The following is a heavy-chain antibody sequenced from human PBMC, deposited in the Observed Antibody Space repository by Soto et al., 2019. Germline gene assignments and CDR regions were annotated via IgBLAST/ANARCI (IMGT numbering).Heavy chain of an antibody. CDR1: GGSFSGYY. D-gene: IGHD2-8*02. Sequence: SETLSLTCAVYGGSFSGYYWTWIRQPPGTGLEWIGEINHSGSTNYNPSLKSRVTISVDTSKNQFSLKLTSVTAADTAVYHCARDKITGLFDYWGQGTLVTSPQ. CDR3: ARDKITGLFDY. J-gene: IGHJ4*02. V-gene: IGHV4-34*01. CDR2: INHSGST.